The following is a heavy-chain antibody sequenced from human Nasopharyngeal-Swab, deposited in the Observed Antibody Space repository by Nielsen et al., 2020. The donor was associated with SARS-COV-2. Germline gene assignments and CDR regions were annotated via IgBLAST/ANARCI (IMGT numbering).Heavy chain of an antibody. CDR3: ASEDTAMEYYYYGMDV. D-gene: IGHD5-18*01. CDR2: IIPIFGTA. CDR1: GYTFTSYA. Sequence: SVKVSCKASGYTFTSYAMHWVRQAPGQGLEWMGGIIPIFGTANYAQKFQGRVTITADESTSTAYMELSRLRSDDTAVYYCASEDTAMEYYYYGMDVWGQGTTVTVSS. J-gene: IGHJ6*02. V-gene: IGHV1-69*13.